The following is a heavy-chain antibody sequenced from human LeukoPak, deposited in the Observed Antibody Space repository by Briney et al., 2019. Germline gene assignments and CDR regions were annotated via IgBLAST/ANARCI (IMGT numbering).Heavy chain of an antibody. J-gene: IGHJ4*02. CDR2: IKQDGSEK. CDR1: GFTFSSYW. D-gene: IGHD5-18*01. CDR3: ARIKDTAMGYYFDY. V-gene: IGHV3-7*01. Sequence: PGGSLRLSCAASGFTFSSYWMSWVRQAPGKGLEWVANIKQDGSEKYYVDSVKGRFTISRDNAKNSLYLQMNSLRAEDTAVYYCARIKDTAMGYYFDYWGQGTLVTVSS.